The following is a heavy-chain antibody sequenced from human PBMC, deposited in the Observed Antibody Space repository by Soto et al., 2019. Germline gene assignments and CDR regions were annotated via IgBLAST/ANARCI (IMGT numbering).Heavy chain of an antibody. V-gene: IGHV4-38-2*02. J-gene: IGHJ6*01. Sequence: SETLSLTFTLSGYSINSDEYWAWFRQPPGKGLEWIASIYHSVSTFYNPSLRSRVTISIDTSKNQFSLKVGSVTATDTAVYYCARDLDYYGMDVWGQGTTVPESS. D-gene: IGHD3-16*01. CDR3: ARDLDYYGMDV. CDR2: IYHSVST. CDR1: GYSINSDEY.